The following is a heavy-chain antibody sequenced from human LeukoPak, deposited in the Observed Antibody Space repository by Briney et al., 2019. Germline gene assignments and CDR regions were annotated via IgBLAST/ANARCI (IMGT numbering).Heavy chain of an antibody. CDR3: ASTFYGDSPPY. J-gene: IGHJ4*02. Sequence: PGGPLRLSCAASGFTVSSNYMSWVRQAPGKGLEWVSVIYSGGSTYYADSVKGRFTISRDNSKNTLYLQMNSPRAEDTAVYYCASTFYGDSPPYWGQGSLVTVSS. V-gene: IGHV3-66*01. D-gene: IGHD4-17*01. CDR1: GFTVSSNY. CDR2: IYSGGST.